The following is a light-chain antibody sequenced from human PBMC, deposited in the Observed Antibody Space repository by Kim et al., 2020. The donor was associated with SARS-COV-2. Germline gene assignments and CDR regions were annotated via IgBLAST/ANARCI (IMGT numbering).Light chain of an antibody. V-gene: IGLV2-14*03. J-gene: IGLJ3*02. CDR3: SSYTSRKTWV. CDR1: SSGVGSYNY. Sequence: GQSITISCTGTSSGVGSYNYVSGYQHHPGEAPKLRIYDVTQRPSGVSNRFSASKSGNTASLTVSGLQAEDEADYYCSSYTSRKTWVFGGGTQLTVL. CDR2: DVT.